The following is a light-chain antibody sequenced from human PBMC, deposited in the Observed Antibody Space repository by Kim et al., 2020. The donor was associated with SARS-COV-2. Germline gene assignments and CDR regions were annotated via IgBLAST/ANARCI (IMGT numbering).Light chain of an antibody. CDR2: KAS. Sequence: DIQMTQSPSTLSASVGDRVTITCRASQSVSKWLAWYQQKPGKAPQLLIYKASDLQTGVPPRFSGSGSGTEFTLTISSLQTDDFATYYCQQYYAYWTFGQGTKVDIK. J-gene: IGKJ1*01. CDR1: QSVSKW. CDR3: QQYYAYWT. V-gene: IGKV1-5*03.